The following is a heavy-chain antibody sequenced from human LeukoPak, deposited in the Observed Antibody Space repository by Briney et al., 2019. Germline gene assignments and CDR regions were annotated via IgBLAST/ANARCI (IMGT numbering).Heavy chain of an antibody. CDR2: MRYDGTNK. CDR1: GFTFSSHG. V-gene: IGHV3-30*02. Sequence: GGSLRLSCAASGFTFSSHGMHWVRQAPGKGLEWVAFMRYDGTNKYYADSVKGRFTISRDNSKNTLYLQMNSLRAEDTAVYYCAKDKDSTNWYFDYWGQGTLVTVSS. D-gene: IGHD2-15*01. CDR3: AKDKDSTNWYFDY. J-gene: IGHJ4*02.